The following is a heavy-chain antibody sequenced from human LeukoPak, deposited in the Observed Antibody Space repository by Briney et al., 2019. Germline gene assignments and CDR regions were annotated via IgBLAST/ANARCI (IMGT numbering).Heavy chain of an antibody. Sequence: GGSLRLSCAASGFTFSSFWMSWVRQAPGKGLEWVANIKQDGSEKYYPDSVKGRFTVSRDNTKNSLYLQMNSLRGEDTAVYYCARADAWAWGVWGQGTTVTVSS. V-gene: IGHV3-7*04. CDR3: ARADAWAWGV. CDR1: GFTFSSFW. D-gene: IGHD3-16*01. CDR2: IKQDGSEK. J-gene: IGHJ6*02.